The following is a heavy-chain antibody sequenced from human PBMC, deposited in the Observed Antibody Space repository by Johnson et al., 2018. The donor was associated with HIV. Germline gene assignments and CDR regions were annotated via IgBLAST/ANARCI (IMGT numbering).Heavy chain of an antibody. J-gene: IGHJ3*02. Sequence: VQLVESGGGVVQPGTSLRLSCAASGFTVSSNYMSWVRQAPGKGLEWVSGIGTARDTCFSGPVKGRFTIARENAKNSLYLQMNSLRAGDTAVYYCPTEGDSFDIWGQGTMVTVSS. CDR2: IGTARDT. CDR3: PTEGDSFDI. CDR1: GFTVSSNY. V-gene: IGHV3-13*01.